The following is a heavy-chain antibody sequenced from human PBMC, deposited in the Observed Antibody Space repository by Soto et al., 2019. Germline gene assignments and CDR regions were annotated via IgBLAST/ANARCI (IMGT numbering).Heavy chain of an antibody. D-gene: IGHD3-9*01. CDR1: GFTFSSYG. CDR3: AKELGVVLRYFDWFGKGPRTHRIDY. V-gene: IGHV3-30*18. Sequence: GGSLRLSCAASGFTFSSYGMHWVRQAPGKGLEWVAVISYDGSNKYYADSVKGRFTISRDNSKNTLYLQMNSLRAEDTAVYYCAKELGVVLRYFDWFGKGPRTHRIDYWGQGTLVTVSS. CDR2: ISYDGSNK. J-gene: IGHJ4*02.